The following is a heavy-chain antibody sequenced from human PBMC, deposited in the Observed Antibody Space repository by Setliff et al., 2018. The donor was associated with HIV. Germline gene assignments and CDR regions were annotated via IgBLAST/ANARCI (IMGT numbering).Heavy chain of an antibody. V-gene: IGHV4-39*07. Sequence: SETLSLTCTISLGSITSCAYHWVWIRQPPGKGLQWIGSIYCTGSTNYNPSLKSRVTISVDTSKNQFSLKLSSVTAADTAVYYCARANIVVVPAAILGGWFDPWGQGTLVTVSS. CDR1: LGSITSCAYH. CDR3: ARANIVVVPAAILGGWFDP. J-gene: IGHJ5*02. CDR2: IYCTGST. D-gene: IGHD2-2*02.